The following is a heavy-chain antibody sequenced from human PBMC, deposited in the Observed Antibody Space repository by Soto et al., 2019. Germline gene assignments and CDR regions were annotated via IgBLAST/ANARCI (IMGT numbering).Heavy chain of an antibody. Sequence: QVQLVQSGPEVKKPGSSAKVSCKASGGTFSNYVISWVRQAPGQGLEWMGGIIPLFGTTDYAKKLQGRIAITADESTTTVYTDLSSLGFEDTAVYFGEIDVGSGELFVVWGQGTTVIVSS. V-gene: IGHV1-69*01. CDR1: GGTFSNYV. CDR3: EIDVGSGELFVV. D-gene: IGHD3-10*01. CDR2: IIPLFGTT. J-gene: IGHJ6*02.